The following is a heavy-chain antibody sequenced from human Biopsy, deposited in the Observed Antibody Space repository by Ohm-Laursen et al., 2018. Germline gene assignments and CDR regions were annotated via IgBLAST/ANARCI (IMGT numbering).Heavy chain of an antibody. D-gene: IGHD6-19*01. CDR2: IWYDGTNE. J-gene: IGHJ2*01. CDR3: ARGLSSGWYGYFDV. V-gene: IGHV3-33*04. Sequence: SLRLSCAASGFPFGHYAMHWVRQAPGKGLEWISLIWYDGTNEDYADSVKGRFTISRGNSKNTLYLQINTLTLEDTAFYYCARGLSSGWYGYFDVWGRGTLVTVSS. CDR1: GFPFGHYA.